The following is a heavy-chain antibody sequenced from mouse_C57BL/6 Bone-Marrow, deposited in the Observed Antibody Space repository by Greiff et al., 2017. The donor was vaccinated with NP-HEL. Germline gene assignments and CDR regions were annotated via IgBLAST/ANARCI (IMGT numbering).Heavy chain of an antibody. CDR3: ARHYDYFDY. J-gene: IGHJ2*01. CDR2: ISSGSSTI. Sequence: EVQLLESGGGLVKPGGSLKLSCAASGFTFSDYGMHWVRQAPEKGLEWVAYISSGSSTIYYADTVKGRFTISRDNAKNTLFLQMTSLRSDYTAMSYCARHYDYFDYWGRGTTLTVSA. V-gene: IGHV5-17*01. D-gene: IGHD1-2*01. CDR1: GFTFSDYG.